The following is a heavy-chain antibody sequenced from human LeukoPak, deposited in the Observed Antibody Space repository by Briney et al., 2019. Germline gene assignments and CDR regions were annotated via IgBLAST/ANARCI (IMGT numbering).Heavy chain of an antibody. V-gene: IGHV3-30*02. CDR1: GFTFSSFG. CDR3: AKDLGYSYGYVDY. Sequence: GGSLRLSCAASGFTFSSFGMHWVRQAPDKGLEWVALIRYDGSNKYYADSVKGRFTISRDNSKNTLYLQVNSLRAEDTAMYYCAKDLGYSYGYVDYWGQGALVTVSS. CDR2: IRYDGSNK. D-gene: IGHD5-18*01. J-gene: IGHJ4*02.